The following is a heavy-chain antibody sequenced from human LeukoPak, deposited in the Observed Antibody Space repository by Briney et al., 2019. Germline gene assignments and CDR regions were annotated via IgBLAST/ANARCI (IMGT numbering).Heavy chain of an antibody. Sequence: SETLSLSCAVYGGSFSVYYWSWIRQPPGKGLEWIGEINHSGSTNYNPSLKSRVTISVDTSKNQFSLKLSSVTAADTAVFYCARGIAMACFDYWGQGTLVTVSS. D-gene: IGHD2/OR15-2a*01. J-gene: IGHJ4*02. V-gene: IGHV4-34*01. CDR3: ARGIAMACFDY. CDR2: INHSGST. CDR1: GGSFSVYY.